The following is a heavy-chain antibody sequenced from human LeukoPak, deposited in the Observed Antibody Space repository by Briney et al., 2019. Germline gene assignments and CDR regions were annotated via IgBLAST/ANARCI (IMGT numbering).Heavy chain of an antibody. V-gene: IGHV3-7*01. J-gene: IGHJ6*02. CDR1: GFTFSSYW. D-gene: IGHD3-10*01. Sequence: PGGSLRLSCAASGFTFSSYWMSWVRQAPGKGLEWVANIKQDGSEKYYVDSVKGRFTISRDNAKNSLYLQMNSLRAEDTAVYYCATYGSGSHYGMDVWGQGTTVTVSS. CDR3: ATYGSGSHYGMDV. CDR2: IKQDGSEK.